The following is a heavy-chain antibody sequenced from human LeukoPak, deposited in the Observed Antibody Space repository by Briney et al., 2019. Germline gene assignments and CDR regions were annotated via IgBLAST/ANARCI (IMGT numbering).Heavy chain of an antibody. CDR1: GFTFSSYA. D-gene: IGHD3/OR15-3a*01. Sequence: GGSLRLSCAASGFTFSSYAMHWVRQAPGKGLEWVAVISYDGSNKYYADSVKGRFTISRDNSKNTLYLQMNSLRAEDTAVYYCARDLDWGPGSGAFDIWGQGTMVTVSS. CDR3: ARDLDWGPGSGAFDI. CDR2: ISYDGSNK. V-gene: IGHV3-30-3*01. J-gene: IGHJ3*02.